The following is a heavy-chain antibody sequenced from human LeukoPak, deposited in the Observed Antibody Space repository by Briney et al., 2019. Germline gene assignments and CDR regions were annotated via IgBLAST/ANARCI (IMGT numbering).Heavy chain of an antibody. D-gene: IGHD3-3*01. J-gene: IGHJ4*02. CDR3: ARGTPGLRDGDFWSGYYSLNKLEQYYFDY. CDR2: IYYSGST. Sequence: KPSETLSLTCTVSGGSISSGGYYWSWIRQHPGKGLEWIGYIYYSGSTYYNPSLKSRVTISVDTSKNQFSLKLSSVTAADTAVYYCARGTPGLRDGDFWSGYYSLNKLEQYYFDYWGQGTLVTVSS. CDR1: GGSISSGGYY. V-gene: IGHV4-31*03.